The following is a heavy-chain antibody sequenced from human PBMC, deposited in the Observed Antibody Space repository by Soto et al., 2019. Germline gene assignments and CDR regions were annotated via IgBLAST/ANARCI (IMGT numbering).Heavy chain of an antibody. Sequence: ASVKVSCKASGGTFSSYAISWVRQAPGQGLEWMGGIIPIFGTANYAQKFQGRVTITADESTSTAYMELSSLRSEDTAVYYCAGGDLTTVTTENAYYYYYGMDVWGQGTTVTVSS. D-gene: IGHD4-17*01. J-gene: IGHJ6*02. CDR1: GGTFSSYA. CDR2: IIPIFGTA. V-gene: IGHV1-69*13. CDR3: AGGDLTTVTTENAYYYYYGMDV.